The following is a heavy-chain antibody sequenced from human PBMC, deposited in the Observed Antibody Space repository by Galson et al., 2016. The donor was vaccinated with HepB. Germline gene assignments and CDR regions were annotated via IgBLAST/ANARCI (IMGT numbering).Heavy chain of an antibody. CDR3: ARELSGWPFDY. CDR2: ISYDGTNN. V-gene: IGHV3-30*04. J-gene: IGHJ4*02. CDR1: GFTFSSYP. D-gene: IGHD6-19*01. Sequence: SLRLSCAASGFTFSSYPIHWVRQAPGKGLEWVAVISYDGTNNYYADSVKGRFTISRDNSKNTVYLQMSSLRPEDTAVYYCARELSGWPFDYWGQGTLVTVSS.